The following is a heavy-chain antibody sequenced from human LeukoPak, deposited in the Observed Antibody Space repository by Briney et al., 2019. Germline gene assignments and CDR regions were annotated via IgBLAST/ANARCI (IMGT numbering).Heavy chain of an antibody. D-gene: IGHD6-19*01. CDR1: GGSISIYY. CDR3: ARGTSSGCYGFDS. Sequence: PSETLSLTCTVSGGSISIYYWSWIRQPPGKGLEWIGYIYYSGTTNYNPSLKSRVTISVDTSKNQFSLNLNSVTAADTAVYYCARGTSSGCYGFDSWGQGTLVTVSS. CDR2: IYYSGTT. J-gene: IGHJ4*02. V-gene: IGHV4-59*01.